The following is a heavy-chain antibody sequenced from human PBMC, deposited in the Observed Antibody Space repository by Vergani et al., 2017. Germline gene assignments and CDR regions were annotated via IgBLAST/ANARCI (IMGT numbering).Heavy chain of an antibody. D-gene: IGHD6-13*01. CDR3: ARGRGAAAEGD. CDR1: GGSFSGYY. CDR2: INHSGST. V-gene: IGHV4-34*01. J-gene: IGHJ4*02. Sequence: QVQLQQWGAGLLKPSETLSLTCAVYGGSFSGYYWSWNRQPPGKGLEWIGEINHSGSTNYNPSLKSRVTISVDTSKNQFSLKLSSVTAADTAVYYCARGRGAAAEGDWGQGTLVTVSS.